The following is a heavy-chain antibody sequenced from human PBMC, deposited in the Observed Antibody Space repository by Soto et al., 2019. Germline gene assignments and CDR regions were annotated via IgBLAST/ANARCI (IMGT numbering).Heavy chain of an antibody. V-gene: IGHV3-33*01. D-gene: IGHD6-13*01. CDR1: GFTFSSYG. CDR2: IWYDGSNK. Sequence: GGSLRLSCAASGFTFSSYGMHWVRQAPGKGLEWVAVIWYDGSNKYYADSVKGRFTISRDNSKNTLYLQMNSLRAEDTAVYYCARVKDSSSWNYYYGMDVWGQGTTVTVSS. CDR3: ARVKDSSSWNYYYGMDV. J-gene: IGHJ6*02.